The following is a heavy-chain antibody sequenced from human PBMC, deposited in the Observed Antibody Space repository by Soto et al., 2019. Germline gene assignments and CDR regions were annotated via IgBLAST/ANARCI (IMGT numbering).Heavy chain of an antibody. CDR1: GYTLTSYA. V-gene: IGHV1-3*01. CDR3: ARGVHCSSTSCYEPGWFDP. D-gene: IGHD2-2*01. J-gene: IGHJ5*02. CDR2: INAGNGNT. Sequence: ASVKVSCKASGYTLTSYAMHWVRQAPGQRLEWMGWINAGNGNTKYSQKFQGRVTITRDTSASTAYMELSSLRSEGTAVYSGARGVHCSSTSCYEPGWFDPWGQGTLVTVSS.